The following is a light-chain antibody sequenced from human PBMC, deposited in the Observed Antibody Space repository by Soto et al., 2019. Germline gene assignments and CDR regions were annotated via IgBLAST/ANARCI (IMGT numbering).Light chain of an antibody. CDR3: QQCGSVPLT. CDR1: QSVNNNY. V-gene: IGKV3-20*01. Sequence: VLTQSPGTLSLSPGERATLSCRASQSVNNNYLAWYQQKPGQSPRLLIYGASIRATAIPDRFSGSGSGTDFTLTISRLEPEDSAVYYCQQCGSVPLTFGQGTKVDIK. CDR2: GAS. J-gene: IGKJ1*01.